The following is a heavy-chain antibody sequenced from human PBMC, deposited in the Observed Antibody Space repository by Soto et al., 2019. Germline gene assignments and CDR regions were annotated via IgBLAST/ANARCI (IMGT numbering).Heavy chain of an antibody. CDR3: ARDRPYSSGWYHDY. CDR1: GFTVSSNY. Sequence: EVQLVESGGGLVQPGGSLRLSCAASGFTVSSNYMSWVRQAPGKGLEWVSVIYSGGSTYYADSVKGRFTISRDNSKNTLHLQMTSLRAEDTAVYYCARDRPYSSGWYHDYWGQGTLVTVSS. V-gene: IGHV3-66*01. J-gene: IGHJ4*02. CDR2: IYSGGST. D-gene: IGHD6-19*01.